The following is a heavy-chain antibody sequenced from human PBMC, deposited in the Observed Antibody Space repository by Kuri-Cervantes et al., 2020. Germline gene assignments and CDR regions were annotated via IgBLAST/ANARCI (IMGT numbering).Heavy chain of an antibody. CDR2: INPNSGGT. Sequence: ASVKVSCKASGYTFTSYYMHWVRQAPGQGLEWMGWINPNSGGTNYAQKFQGWVTMTRDTSISTAYMELCRLRSDDTAVYYCARRAIAAAGTGAFDIWGQGTMVTVSS. J-gene: IGHJ3*02. V-gene: IGHV1-2*04. D-gene: IGHD6-13*01. CDR3: ARRAIAAAGTGAFDI. CDR1: GYTFTSYY.